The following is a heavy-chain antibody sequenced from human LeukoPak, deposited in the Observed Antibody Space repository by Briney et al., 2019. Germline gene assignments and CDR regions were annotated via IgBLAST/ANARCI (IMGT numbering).Heavy chain of an antibody. CDR3: AGDGGWPLFDY. CDR2: INHSGST. D-gene: IGHD6-19*01. V-gene: IGHV4-34*01. Sequence: SETLSLTCAVYGGSFSGYYWSWIRQPPGKGLEWIGEINHSGSTNYNPSLKSRVTISVDTSKNQFSLKLSSVTAADTAVYYCAGDGGWPLFDYWGQGTLVTVSS. CDR1: GGSFSGYY. J-gene: IGHJ4*02.